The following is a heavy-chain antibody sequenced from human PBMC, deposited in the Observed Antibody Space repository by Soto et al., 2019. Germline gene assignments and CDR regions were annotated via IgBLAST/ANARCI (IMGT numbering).Heavy chain of an antibody. CDR2: ISGSGGST. CDR3: AKYNDYGGPRYYYYGMDV. J-gene: IGHJ6*02. V-gene: IGHV3-23*01. Sequence: GGSLRLSCAASGFTFSSYAMSWVRQAPGKGLGWVSAISGSGGSTYYTDSVKGRFTISRDNSKNTLYLQMNSLRVEDTAVYYCAKYNDYGGPRYYYYGMDVWGQGTTVTVSS. CDR1: GFTFSSYA. D-gene: IGHD4-17*01.